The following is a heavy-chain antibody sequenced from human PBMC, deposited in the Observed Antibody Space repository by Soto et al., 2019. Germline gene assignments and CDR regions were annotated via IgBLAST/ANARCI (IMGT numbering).Heavy chain of an antibody. CDR3: VSDPDGNYDSSGVR. CDR1: GGSISSGGYY. V-gene: IGHV4-31*03. D-gene: IGHD3-22*01. Sequence: PSETLSLTCTVSGGSISSGGYYWSWIRQHPGKGLEWIGYIYYSGSTYYNPSLKSRVTISVDTSKNQFSLKLSSVTAADTAVYYCVSDPDGNYDSSGVRWGKGTLVPVSS. J-gene: IGHJ4*02. CDR2: IYYSGST.